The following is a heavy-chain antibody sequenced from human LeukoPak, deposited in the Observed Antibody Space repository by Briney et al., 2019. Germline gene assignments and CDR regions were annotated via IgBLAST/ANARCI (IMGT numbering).Heavy chain of an antibody. J-gene: IGHJ5*02. Sequence: GGSLRLSCAASGFTFGDFAMNWVRQAPGKGLEWVAFIRRQASGGTTGYAASVKGRFTISRDDSKSIAYLQMNSLKTEDTAVYYCTRWLTVDRAYDPWGQGTLVTVSS. CDR3: TRWLTVDRAYDP. V-gene: IGHV3-49*04. D-gene: IGHD3-22*01. CDR2: IRRQASGGTT. CDR1: GFTFGDFA.